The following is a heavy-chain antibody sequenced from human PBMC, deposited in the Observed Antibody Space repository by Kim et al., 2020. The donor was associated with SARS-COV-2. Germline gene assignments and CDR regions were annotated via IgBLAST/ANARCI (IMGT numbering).Heavy chain of an antibody. J-gene: IGHJ4*02. CDR3: ARGYSSGWGGVFDY. D-gene: IGHD6-19*01. V-gene: IGHV3-53*01. Sequence: ADSVTGRFTISRDNSKNTLYLQMNSLRAEDTAVYYCARGYSSGWGGVFDYWGQGTLVTVSS.